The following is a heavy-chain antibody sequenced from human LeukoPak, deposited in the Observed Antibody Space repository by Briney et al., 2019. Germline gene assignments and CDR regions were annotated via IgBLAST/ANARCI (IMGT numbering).Heavy chain of an antibody. CDR1: GYTFTSYY. J-gene: IGHJ4*02. CDR3: AAKGDTNWYD. CDR2: INPSGGST. V-gene: IGHV1-46*01. D-gene: IGHD1-20*01. Sequence: ASVKVSCKASGYTFTSYYMHWVRQAPGQGLEWMGTINPSGGSTSYAQNFQGRVTMTRDMSTRTVYMELSSLRSEDTAVYYCAAKGDTNWYDWGQGTLVTVSS.